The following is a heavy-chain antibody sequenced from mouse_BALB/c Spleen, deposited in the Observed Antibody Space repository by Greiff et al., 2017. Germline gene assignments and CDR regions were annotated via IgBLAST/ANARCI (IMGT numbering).Heavy chain of an antibody. V-gene: IGHV1-15*01. CDR1: GYTFTDYE. CDR3: TRRGYYDFFAY. D-gene: IGHD2-4*01. CDR2: IDPETGGT. Sequence: QVQLQQSGAELVRPGASVTLSCKASGYTFTDYEMHWVKQTPVHGLEWIGAIDPETGGTAYNQKFKGKATLTADKSSSTAYMELRSLTSEDSAVYYCTRRGYYDFFAYWGQGTLVTVSA. J-gene: IGHJ3*01.